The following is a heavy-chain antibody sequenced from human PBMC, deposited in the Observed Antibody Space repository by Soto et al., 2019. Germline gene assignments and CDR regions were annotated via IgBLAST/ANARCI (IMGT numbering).Heavy chain of an antibody. J-gene: IGHJ4*02. CDR3: AKDRLASSRGRFDV. D-gene: IGHD2-21*01. CDR2: IGWRSFTL. V-gene: IGHV3-9*01. Sequence: EVKLVESGGGWVQPGRSLRLSCAASGFSFDDYAMHWVRQLPGKGLEWVAGIGWRSFTLGYANSVKGRFTISRDNAQNFLYLQMDDLRAEDSALYFCAKDRLASSRGRFDVWCQGTLVTVSS. CDR1: GFSFDDYA.